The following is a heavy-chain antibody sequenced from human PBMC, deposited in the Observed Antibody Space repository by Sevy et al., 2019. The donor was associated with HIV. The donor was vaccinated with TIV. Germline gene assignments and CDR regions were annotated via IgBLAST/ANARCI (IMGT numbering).Heavy chain of an antibody. CDR3: ARDSPPDDYVWGSYRSGTLFDY. CDR1: GFTFSSYW. V-gene: IGHV3-7*01. Sequence: QPGGSLRLSCAASGFTFSSYWMSWVRQAPGKGLEWVANIKQDGSEKYYVDSVKGRFTISRDNAKNSLYLQMNSLRAEDTAVYYCARDSPPDDYVWGSYRSGTLFDYWGQGTLVTVSS. J-gene: IGHJ4*02. CDR2: IKQDGSEK. D-gene: IGHD3-16*02.